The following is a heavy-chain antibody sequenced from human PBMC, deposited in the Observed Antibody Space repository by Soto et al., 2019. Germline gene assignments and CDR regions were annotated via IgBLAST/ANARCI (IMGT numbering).Heavy chain of an antibody. V-gene: IGHV4-31*03. CDR1: GGYNIRDGYY. Sequence: HVQLQESGPGLVKPSQTLSLTCTFSGGYNIRDGYYWSWIRQHPGKGLEWIAYISYSGSAYSNPSLKSRVTISADTSKIQFSLRLTSVTAADTAVYFCARATPAGSADLWGPGTLVTVSS. CDR3: ARATPAGSADL. J-gene: IGHJ4*02. D-gene: IGHD2-2*01. CDR2: ISYSGSA.